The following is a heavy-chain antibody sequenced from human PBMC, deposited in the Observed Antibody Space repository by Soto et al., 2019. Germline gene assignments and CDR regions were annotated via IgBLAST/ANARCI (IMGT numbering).Heavy chain of an antibody. D-gene: IGHD2-15*01. Sequence: QVQLVESGGGVVQPGRSLRLSCAASGFTFSSYGMHWVRQAPGKGLEWVAVIWYDGSNKYDADSVKGRFTISRDNSKNTLYLQMSCLRAEDTAVYYCARDGYCSGGSCYSVPVFDYWGQGTLVTVSS. CDR2: IWYDGSNK. CDR3: ARDGYCSGGSCYSVPVFDY. CDR1: GFTFSSYG. V-gene: IGHV3-33*01. J-gene: IGHJ4*02.